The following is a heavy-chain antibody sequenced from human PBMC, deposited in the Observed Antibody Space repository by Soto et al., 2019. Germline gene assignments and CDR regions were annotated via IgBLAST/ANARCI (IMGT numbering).Heavy chain of an antibody. D-gene: IGHD2-15*01. J-gene: IGHJ4*02. Sequence: PGGSLRLSCAASGITFSSNWMHWVRQAPGKGLVWVSRINGAGSNTNYADSVKGRFTISRDNAKNTLYLQMNSLRAEDTAVYYCARDRDIVVVVAAAIDYWGQGTLVTVDS. CDR2: INGAGSNT. V-gene: IGHV3-74*01. CDR1: GITFSSNW. CDR3: ARDRDIVVVVAAAIDY.